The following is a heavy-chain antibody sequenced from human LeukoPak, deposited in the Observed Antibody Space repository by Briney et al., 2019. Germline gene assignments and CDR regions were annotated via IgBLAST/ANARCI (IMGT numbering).Heavy chain of an antibody. CDR1: GGSISSSNW. Sequence: SETLSLTCAVSGGSISSSNWWSWVRQPPGKGLEWIGEIYHSGSTNYNPSLKSRVTISVDKSKNQFSLKLSSVTAADTAVCYCARGQYYGSGRFDYWGQGTLVTVSS. J-gene: IGHJ4*02. CDR3: ARGQYYGSGRFDY. D-gene: IGHD3-10*01. V-gene: IGHV4-4*02. CDR2: IYHSGST.